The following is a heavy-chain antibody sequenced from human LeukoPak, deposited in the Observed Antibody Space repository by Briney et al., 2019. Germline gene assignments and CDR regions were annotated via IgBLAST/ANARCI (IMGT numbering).Heavy chain of an antibody. V-gene: IGHV4-59*01. CDR2: IYYSGST. Sequence: SETLSLTCTVSGGSSSSYYWSWIRQPPGKGLEWIGYIYYSGSTNYNPSLKSRVTISVDTSKNQFSLKLSSVTAADTAVYYCARASWDTAMVTDYYYYMDVWGKGTTVTVSS. CDR1: GGSSSSYY. CDR3: ARASWDTAMVTDYYYYMDV. D-gene: IGHD5-18*01. J-gene: IGHJ6*03.